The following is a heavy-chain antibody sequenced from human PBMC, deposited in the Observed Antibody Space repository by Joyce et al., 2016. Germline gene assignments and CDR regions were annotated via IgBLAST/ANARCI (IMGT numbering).Heavy chain of an antibody. CDR3: ARYYYGSGSYYYMDV. V-gene: IGHV1-18*01. D-gene: IGHD3-10*01. J-gene: IGHJ6*03. Sequence: QVQLVQSGAEVKKPGASVKVSCKASGYTFTSFGISWVRQAPGQGLEWMGWSSDYNGNTNDAQKLQGRVTMTTDTSTSTAYMELRSLRSDDTAVYYCARYYYGSGSYYYMDVWGKGTTVTVSS. CDR2: SSDYNGNT. CDR1: GYTFTSFG.